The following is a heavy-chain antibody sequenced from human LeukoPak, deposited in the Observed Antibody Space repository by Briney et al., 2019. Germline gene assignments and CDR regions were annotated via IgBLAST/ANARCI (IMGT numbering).Heavy chain of an antibody. D-gene: IGHD4-23*01. CDR3: VGDLDYRGNSGYFGL. Sequence: SQTLSLTCTISDGSITTYCWSWIRQSPGQGLEWLGYIYYSGSANYNPSLKNRVTMSADASKNQFSLRVSSVTPADTAVYFCVGDLDYRGNSGYFGLWGRGTLVTVSS. CDR1: DGSITTYC. CDR2: IYYSGSA. J-gene: IGHJ2*01. V-gene: IGHV4-59*01.